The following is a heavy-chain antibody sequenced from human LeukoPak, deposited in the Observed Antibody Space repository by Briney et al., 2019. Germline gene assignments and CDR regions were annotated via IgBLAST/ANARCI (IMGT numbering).Heavy chain of an antibody. CDR3: ARDFGGLSKSFDY. J-gene: IGHJ4*02. CDR1: GFTFNSYS. Sequence: PGGSLRLSCAASGFTFNSYSMSWVRQAPGKGLEWVSFISYSSSFIYYADSVKGRFTISRDNAKNSLYLQMNSLRAEDTAVYYCARDFGGLSKSFDYWGQGTLVTVSS. V-gene: IGHV3-21*01. CDR2: ISYSSSFI. D-gene: IGHD4-23*01.